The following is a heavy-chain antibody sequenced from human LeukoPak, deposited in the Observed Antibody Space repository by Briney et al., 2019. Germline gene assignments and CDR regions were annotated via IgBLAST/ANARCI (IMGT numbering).Heavy chain of an antibody. D-gene: IGHD1-26*01. CDR3: ARVGHNWFDP. CDR2: IYYSGST. CDR1: GGSISSYY. Sequence: PSETLSLTCTVSGGSISSYYWSWVRQPPGKGLEWIGYIYYSGSTNYNPSLKSRVTISADTPQNQFSLKLTSVTAADPAVYYCARVGHNWFDPWGQGTLVTVSS. V-gene: IGHV4-59*12. J-gene: IGHJ5*02.